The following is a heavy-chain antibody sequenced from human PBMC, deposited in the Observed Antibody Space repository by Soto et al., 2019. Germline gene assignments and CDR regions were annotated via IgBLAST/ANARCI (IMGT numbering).Heavy chain of an antibody. CDR1: GGSISSGDYY. D-gene: IGHD3-22*01. V-gene: IGHV4-30-4*01. CDR2: IYYSGST. Sequence: SETLSLTCTVSGGSISSGDYYWSWIRQPPGKGLEWIGYIYYSGSTYYNPSLKSRVTISVDTSRNQFSLKPSSVTAADTAVYYCARADSSGYPSGGYYGMDVWGQGTTVS. J-gene: IGHJ6*02. CDR3: ARADSSGYPSGGYYGMDV.